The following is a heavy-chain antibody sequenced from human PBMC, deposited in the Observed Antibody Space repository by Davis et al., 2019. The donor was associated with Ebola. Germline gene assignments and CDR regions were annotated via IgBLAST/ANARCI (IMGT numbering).Heavy chain of an antibody. J-gene: IGHJ4*02. Sequence: SETLSLTCTVSGGSISSYYWGWTRQPPGKGLEWIGSIYHSGSTYYNPSLKSRVTISVDKSKNQFSLELSSVTAADAAVYYCARESIAAALDYWGQGTLVTVSS. CDR2: IYHSGST. CDR3: ARESIAAALDY. V-gene: IGHV4-39*07. CDR1: GGSISSYY. D-gene: IGHD6-13*01.